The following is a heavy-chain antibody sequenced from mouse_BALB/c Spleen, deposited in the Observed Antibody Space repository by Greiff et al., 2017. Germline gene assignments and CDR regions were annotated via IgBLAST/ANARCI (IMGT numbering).Heavy chain of an antibody. J-gene: IGHJ2*01. CDR1: GYSITSDYA. CDR2: ISYSGST. CDR3: ARLYGYLDY. Sequence: DVQLQESGPGLVKPSQSLSLTCTVTGYSITSDYAWNLIRQFPGNKLEWMGYISYSGSTCYNPSLKSRISITRDTSKNQFFLQLNSVTTEDTATYYCARLYGYLDYWGQGTTLTVSS. V-gene: IGHV3-2*02. D-gene: IGHD1-1*01.